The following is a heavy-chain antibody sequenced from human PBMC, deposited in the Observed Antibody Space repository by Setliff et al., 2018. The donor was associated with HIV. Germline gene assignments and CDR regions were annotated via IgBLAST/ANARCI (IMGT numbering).Heavy chain of an antibody. D-gene: IGHD3-9*01. CDR3: ARQDIPTGYNLFDY. CDR1: GYTFTAYY. CDR2: INPSGGST. J-gene: IGHJ4*02. V-gene: IGHV1-46*01. Sequence: ASVKVSCKTSGYTFTAYYVYWVRQAPGQGLEWMGIINPSGGSTTYAQKFQGRIIMTRDTSINTVYMELSSLTSDDTALYYCARQDIPTGYNLFDYWGQGTQVTSPQ.